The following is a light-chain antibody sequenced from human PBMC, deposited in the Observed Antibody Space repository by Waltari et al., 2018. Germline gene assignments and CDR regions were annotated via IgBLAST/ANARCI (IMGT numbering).Light chain of an antibody. CDR3: QQYSNWPLT. V-gene: IGKV3-15*01. CDR1: QSVSSE. Sequence: ETVMTQSPGTLSVSPGDRVTLSCRACQSVSSELAWYQQKPGQTPRLLIYGASTGVTAIPARFSGSGSGTEFTLTISSLQPEDFAVYYCQQYSNWPLTFGGGTKVEVK. CDR2: GAS. J-gene: IGKJ4*01.